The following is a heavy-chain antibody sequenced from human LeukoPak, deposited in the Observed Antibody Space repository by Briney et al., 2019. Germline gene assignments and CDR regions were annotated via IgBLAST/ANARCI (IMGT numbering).Heavy chain of an antibody. CDR3: ASLHYDILTGFAASYGMDV. Sequence: GSLRLSCAASGFTFSSYAMHWVRQAPGKGLEWVAVISYDGSNKYYADSVKGRFTISRDNSKNTLYLQMNSLRAEDTAVYYCASLHYDILTGFAASYGMDVWGQGTTVTVSS. D-gene: IGHD3-9*01. CDR2: ISYDGSNK. J-gene: IGHJ6*02. V-gene: IGHV3-30*04. CDR1: GFTFSSYA.